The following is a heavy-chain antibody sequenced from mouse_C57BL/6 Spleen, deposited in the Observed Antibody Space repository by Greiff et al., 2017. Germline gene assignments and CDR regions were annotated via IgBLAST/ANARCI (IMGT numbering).Heavy chain of an antibody. D-gene: IGHD1-1*01. V-gene: IGHV1-55*01. J-gene: IGHJ2*01. CDR1: GYTFTSYW. Sequence: QVQLKESGAELVKPGASVKMSCKASGYTFTSYWITWVKQRPGQGLEWIGDIYPGSGSTNYNEKFKSKATLTVDTSSSTAYMQLSSLTSEDSAVYYCARDYGSSYGYWGQGTTLTVSS. CDR2: IYPGSGST. CDR3: ARDYGSSYGY.